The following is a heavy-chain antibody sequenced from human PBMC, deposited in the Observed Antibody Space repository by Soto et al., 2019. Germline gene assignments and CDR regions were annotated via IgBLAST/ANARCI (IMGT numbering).Heavy chain of an antibody. V-gene: IGHV3-30*18. CDR1: GFTFRTYV. Sequence: QVQLVESGGGVVQPGRSLRLSCAASGFTFRTYVMHWFRQAPGKGLEWVAVISYDGRNQYYADSVKGRVTISRDNSKNTLYLQMHSLTAEDKAVYYCAKAETYHYDRSLDYWGQGTLVTVSS. CDR3: AKAETYHYDRSLDY. CDR2: ISYDGRNQ. D-gene: IGHD3-22*01. J-gene: IGHJ4*02.